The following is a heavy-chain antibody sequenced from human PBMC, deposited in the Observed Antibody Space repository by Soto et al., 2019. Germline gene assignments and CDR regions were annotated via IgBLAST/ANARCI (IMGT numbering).Heavy chain of an antibody. CDR2: ISSSGSTI. CDR3: ARRYYDSRVGRQGAFAFDI. D-gene: IGHD3-22*01. CDR1: GFTFSDYY. Sequence: GGSLRLSCAASGFTFSDYYMSWIRQAPGKGLEWVSYISSSGSTIYYADSVKGRFTISRDNAKNSLYLQMNSLRAEDTAVYYCARRYYDSRVGRQGAFAFDIWGQGTMVTVSS. J-gene: IGHJ3*02. V-gene: IGHV3-11*01.